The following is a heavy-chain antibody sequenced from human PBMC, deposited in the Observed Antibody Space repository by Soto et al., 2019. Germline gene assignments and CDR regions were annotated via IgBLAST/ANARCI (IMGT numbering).Heavy chain of an antibody. J-gene: IGHJ6*02. CDR2: ISHSGDT. V-gene: IGHV4-38-2*01. D-gene: IGHD2-2*01. Sequence: SETLSLTCAVSGYVTTNGYHRGWIRQPPGKELEWIGTISHSGDTYYNPSLKSRVTISIDTAKNHLSLILSSVTAADTATYYCTRIYCTTASCFINGMDVWGQGTTVTVSS. CDR1: GYVTTNGYH. CDR3: TRIYCTTASCFINGMDV.